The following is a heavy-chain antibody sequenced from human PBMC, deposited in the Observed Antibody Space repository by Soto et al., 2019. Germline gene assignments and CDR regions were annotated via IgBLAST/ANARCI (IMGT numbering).Heavy chain of an antibody. CDR1: GFTFSSYS. Sequence: AGGSLRLSCAASGFTFSSYSMNWVRQAPGKGLEWVSSISSSSSYIYYADSVKGRFTISRDNTKNSLYLQMNSLRAEDTAVYYCARDGWIAARPGYFQHWGQGTLVTVSS. V-gene: IGHV3-21*01. J-gene: IGHJ1*01. D-gene: IGHD6-6*01. CDR2: ISSSSSYI. CDR3: ARDGWIAARPGYFQH.